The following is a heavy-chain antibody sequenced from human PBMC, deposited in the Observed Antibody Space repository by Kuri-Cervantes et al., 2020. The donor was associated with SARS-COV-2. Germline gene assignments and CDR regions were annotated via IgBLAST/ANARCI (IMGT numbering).Heavy chain of an antibody. D-gene: IGHD2-21*01. V-gene: IGHV4-34*01. CDR1: GGSFSGYQ. CDR2: INDSGAT. J-gene: IGHJ4*02. CDR3: ARGYGVIAPLYYFDY. Sequence: SQTLSLTCAVYGGSFSGYQWSWIRQTPGMGLEWIGQINDSGATKYNPSLKSRVTISVDTSKNQFSLKLSSVTAADTAVYYCARGYGVIAPLYYFDYWGQGTLVTVSS.